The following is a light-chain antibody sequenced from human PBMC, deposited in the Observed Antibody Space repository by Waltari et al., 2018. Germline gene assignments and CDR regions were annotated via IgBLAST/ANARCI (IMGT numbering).Light chain of an antibody. CDR3: QKYSDSPHS. J-gene: IGKJ2*03. V-gene: IGKV3-20*01. Sequence: VILTQSPATLSLSPGERATLSCRASQSVSRYLAWYQHKPGQAPRLLISGVSIRASGIPDRFSGSGSGTDFTLIISSLEPEDFAVYYCQKYSDSPHSFGLGTKVEIK. CDR2: GVS. CDR1: QSVSRY.